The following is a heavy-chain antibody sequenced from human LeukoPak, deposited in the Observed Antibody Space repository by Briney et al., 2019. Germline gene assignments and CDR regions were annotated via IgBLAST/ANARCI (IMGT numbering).Heavy chain of an antibody. CDR3: ARGGPFPSSSSSREYYLDY. CDR1: GYDFINYG. D-gene: IGHD6-6*01. CDR2: RSIYNGNT. Sequence: ASVKVFCKASGYDFINYGISWVRQAPGQGLEWMGWRSIYNGNTDYKLQGRVTMTTDTSTSTAYMELRSLRSDDTAVYYCARGGPFPSSSSSREYYLDYWGQGTLVTVSS. J-gene: IGHJ4*02. V-gene: IGHV1-18*01.